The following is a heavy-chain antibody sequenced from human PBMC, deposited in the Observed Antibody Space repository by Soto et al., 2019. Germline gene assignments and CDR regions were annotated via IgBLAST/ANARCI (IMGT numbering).Heavy chain of an antibody. CDR1: GGSISSYY. CDR2: IYYSGST. J-gene: IGHJ4*02. V-gene: IGHV4-59*01. CDR3: ARGYYGVLYFDY. D-gene: IGHD3-10*01. Sequence: PSETLSLTCTVSGGSISSYYCSWIRQPPGKGLEWIGYIYYSGSTNYNPSLKSRVTISVDTSKNQFSLKLSSVTAADTAVYYCARGYYGVLYFDYWGQGTLVTVS.